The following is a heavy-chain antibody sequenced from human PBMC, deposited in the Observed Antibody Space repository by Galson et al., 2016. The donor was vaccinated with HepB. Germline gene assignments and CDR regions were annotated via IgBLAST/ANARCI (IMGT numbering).Heavy chain of an antibody. Sequence: QSGAEVKKPGESLKISCKASGYTFTNYGFNWVRQAPGQGLEWMGWIGSYNGNTESAQNLQDRVTMTTDTSTNTAYMELRSLRSDDTAVYYWSRAQLGSSRHYFDLWGQGTLVTVSS. J-gene: IGHJ4*02. V-gene: IGHV1-18*01. CDR3: SRAQLGSSRHYFDL. CDR1: GYTFTNYG. CDR2: IGSYNGNT. D-gene: IGHD6-13*01.